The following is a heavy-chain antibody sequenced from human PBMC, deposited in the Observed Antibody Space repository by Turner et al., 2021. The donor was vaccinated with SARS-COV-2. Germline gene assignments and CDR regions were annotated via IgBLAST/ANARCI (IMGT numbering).Heavy chain of an antibody. Sequence: GFPLSTSGLCLSWIRQPPGKALEGLSLIDWDDDKHYSTSLKTRLTIAKYTAKNQVVLTMTNRDPVDTATYYCGRLRVEIATTLEVYYFGLDVWGQGTPVTVSS. V-gene: IGHV2-70*01. D-gene: IGHD2-21*01. J-gene: IGHJ6*02. CDR1: GFPLSTSGLC. CDR3: GRLRVEIATTLEVYYFGLDV. CDR2: IDWDDDK.